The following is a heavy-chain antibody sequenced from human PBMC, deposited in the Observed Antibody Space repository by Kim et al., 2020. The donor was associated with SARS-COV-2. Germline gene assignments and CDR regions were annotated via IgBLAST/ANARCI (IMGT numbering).Heavy chain of an antibody. D-gene: IGHD6-6*01. CDR1: GGTFSSYA. CDR3: ARALVRPEPRYWYFDL. V-gene: IGHV1-69*13. Sequence: SVKVSCKASGGTFSSYAISWVRQAPGQGLEWMGGIIPIFGTANYAQKFQGRVTITADESTSTAYMELSSLRSEDTAVYYCARALVRPEPRYWYFDLWGRGTLVTVSS. J-gene: IGHJ2*01. CDR2: IIPIFGTA.